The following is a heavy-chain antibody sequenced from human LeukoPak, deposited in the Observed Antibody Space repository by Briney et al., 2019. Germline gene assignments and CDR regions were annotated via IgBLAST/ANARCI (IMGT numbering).Heavy chain of an antibody. V-gene: IGHV3-23*01. CDR3: AKSGKSCSSTSCSVHFDY. CDR1: GFTFSSYA. CDR2: ISGSGGST. D-gene: IGHD2-2*01. J-gene: IGHJ4*02. Sequence: PGRSLRLSCAASGFTFSSYAMSWVRQAPGKGLERVAAISGSGGSTYYADSVKGRFTISRDNSKNTLYLQMNSLRAEDTAVYYCAKSGKSCSSTSCSVHFDYWGQGTLVTVSS.